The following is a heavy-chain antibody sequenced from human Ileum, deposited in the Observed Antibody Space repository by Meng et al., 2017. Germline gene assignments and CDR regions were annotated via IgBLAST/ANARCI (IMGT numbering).Heavy chain of an antibody. D-gene: IGHD1-26*01. J-gene: IGHJ3*02. CDR2: THHSGNT. CDR3: ARWGGSSVSSYDI. V-gene: IGHV4-59*01. Sequence: SDTLSLTCPVSGGSIRSSYWNWIRQSPEKGLEWIGYTHHSGNTKTNPSLKSRVTMSVDTSKSQFFLWLTSVTAADTAVYYCARWGGSSVSSYDIWGQGTLVTVSS. CDR1: GGSIRSSY.